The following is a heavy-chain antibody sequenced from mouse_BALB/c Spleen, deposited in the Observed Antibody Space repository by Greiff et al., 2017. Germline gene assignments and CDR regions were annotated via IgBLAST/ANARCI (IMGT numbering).Heavy chain of an antibody. Sequence: VQLQQSGAELMKPGASVKISCKATGYTFSSYWIEWVKQRPGHGLEWIGEILPGSGSTNYNEKFKGKATFTADTSSNTAYMQLSSLTSEDSAVYYCARSFAVYAMDYWGQGTSVTVSS. CDR2: ILPGSGST. CDR3: ARSFAVYAMDY. J-gene: IGHJ4*01. CDR1: GYTFSSYW. V-gene: IGHV1-9*01.